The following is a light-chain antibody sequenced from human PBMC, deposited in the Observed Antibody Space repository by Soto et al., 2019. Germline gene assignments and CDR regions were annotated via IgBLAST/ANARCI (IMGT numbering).Light chain of an antibody. J-gene: IGKJ1*01. CDR2: KAS. CDR1: QSISYW. Sequence: DIRVTQSPAAVSASVGDRVTITCRASQSISYWLAWYQQKPGKAPNLLIYKASSLKSGVPSRFSGSGSGTEFTLTISSLQADDFAPYYCQQYNRYSWTFGQGTKVAIK. V-gene: IGKV1-5*03. CDR3: QQYNRYSWT.